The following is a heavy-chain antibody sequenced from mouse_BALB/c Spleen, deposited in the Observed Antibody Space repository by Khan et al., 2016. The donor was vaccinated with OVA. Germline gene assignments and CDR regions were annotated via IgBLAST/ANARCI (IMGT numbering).Heavy chain of an antibody. D-gene: IGHD2-4*01. Sequence: EVRLQQSGTVLARPGASVKMSCKASGYSFTSYWIHWVTQRPGQGLEWIGAIYPGISDTRYNQKFKGKAKLTAVTSANTAYMELSSLTNEDSAVYYCTRSYDSYYFDYWGQGTTRTVSS. CDR2: IYPGISDT. J-gene: IGHJ2*01. V-gene: IGHV1-5*01. CDR3: TRSYDSYYFDY. CDR1: GYSFTSYW.